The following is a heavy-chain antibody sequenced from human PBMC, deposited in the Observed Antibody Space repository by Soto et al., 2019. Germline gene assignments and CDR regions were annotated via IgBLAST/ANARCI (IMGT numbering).Heavy chain of an antibody. CDR1: GYTFTSYY. V-gene: IGHV1-46*01. D-gene: IGHD2-15*01. CDR3: ARGGGYGGNSYSRRGYYYYYGMDF. Sequence: ASVKVSCKASGYTFTSYYMHWVRQAPGQGLEWMGIINPSGGSTSYAQKFQGRVTMTRDTSTSTVYMELSSLRSEDTAVYYCARGGGYGGNSYSRRGYYYYYGMDFSGQGTTVPVS. J-gene: IGHJ6*02. CDR2: INPSGGST.